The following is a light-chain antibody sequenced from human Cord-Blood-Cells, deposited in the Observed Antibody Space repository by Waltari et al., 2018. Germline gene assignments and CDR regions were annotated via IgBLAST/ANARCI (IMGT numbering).Light chain of an antibody. CDR2: DAS. V-gene: IGKV1-33*01. CDR3: QQYDNLLT. CDR1: QDISNY. J-gene: IGKJ4*01. Sequence: DIQMTQSPSSLSASVGDRVTITSQASQDISNYLNWYQQKPGKDPKLLIYDASNLETGVPSRFSGSGSGTDFTFTISSLQPEDIATYYCQQYDNLLTFGGGTKVEIK.